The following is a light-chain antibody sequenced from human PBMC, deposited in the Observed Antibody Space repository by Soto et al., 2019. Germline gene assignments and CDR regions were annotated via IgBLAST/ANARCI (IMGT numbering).Light chain of an antibody. Sequence: EIVLTQSPGTLSLSPGERATLSCRASQSVSSSYLAWYQQKPGQAPRLLIYGASSRATGIPDRFSGSWSGTDFTLTIRRLEPEDFAVYYCQQYGSSHPYTFGKGTKLEIK. J-gene: IGKJ2*01. CDR1: QSVSSSY. CDR2: GAS. CDR3: QQYGSSHPYT. V-gene: IGKV3-20*01.